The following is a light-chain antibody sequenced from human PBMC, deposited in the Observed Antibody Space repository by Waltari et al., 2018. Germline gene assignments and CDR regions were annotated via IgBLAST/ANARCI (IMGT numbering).Light chain of an antibody. CDR2: DVS. J-gene: IGLJ1*01. V-gene: IGLV2-23*02. CDR3: CAFAVGDTDV. CDR1: SCDVGYSDS. Sequence: QSALSRPASVSASFGQSITLSCTGTSCDVGYSDSVSWYQHHPGKAPKFIIYDVSKRPSGVPNRFSGSKYGKRASLTISGLQPYDEAVYYCCAFAVGDTDVFGSGTNVTV.